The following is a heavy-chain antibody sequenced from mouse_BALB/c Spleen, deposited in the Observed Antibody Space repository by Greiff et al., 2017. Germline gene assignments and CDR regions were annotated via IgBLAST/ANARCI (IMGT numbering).Heavy chain of an antibody. CDR2: ISLKANNYAT. J-gene: IGHJ2*01. D-gene: IGHD4-1*02. V-gene: IGHV6-6*02. CDR1: GFTFSNYW. Sequence: EVKLQESGGGLVQPGGSMKLSCVASGFTFSNYWMNWVRQSPEKGLEWVAEISLKANNYATNYAVSVKGRFTIARDDSKSSVYLQMNNLRAEDTGIYCCTPTGAYFDCGGQGTTLTVSS. CDR3: TPTGAYFDC.